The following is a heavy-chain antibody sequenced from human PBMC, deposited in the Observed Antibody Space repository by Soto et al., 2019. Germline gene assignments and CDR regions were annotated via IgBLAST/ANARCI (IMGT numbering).Heavy chain of an antibody. D-gene: IGHD3-3*01. CDR3: ARAITIEVDYYYYYMDV. V-gene: IGHV3-21*01. Sequence: GGSLRLSCAASGFTFSSYSMNWVRQAPGKGLEWVSSISSSSSYIYYADSVKGRFTISRDNAKNSLYLQMNSLRAEDTAVYYCARAITIEVDYYYYYMDVWGKGTTVTVSS. CDR1: GFTFSSYS. J-gene: IGHJ6*03. CDR2: ISSSSSYI.